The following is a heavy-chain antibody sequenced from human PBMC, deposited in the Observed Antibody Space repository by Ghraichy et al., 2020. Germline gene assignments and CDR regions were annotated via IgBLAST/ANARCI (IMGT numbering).Heavy chain of an antibody. V-gene: IGHV1-18*01. D-gene: IGHD5-18*01. J-gene: IGHJ4*02. CDR2: ISAYNGNT. Sequence: ASVKVSCKASGYTFTSYGISWVRQAPGQGLEWMGWISAYNGNTNYAQKLQGRVTMTTDTSTSTAYMELRSLRSDDTAVYYCARDSLYPRGYSYGTTATDYWGQGTLVTVSS. CDR1: GYTFTSYG. CDR3: ARDSLYPRGYSYGTTATDY.